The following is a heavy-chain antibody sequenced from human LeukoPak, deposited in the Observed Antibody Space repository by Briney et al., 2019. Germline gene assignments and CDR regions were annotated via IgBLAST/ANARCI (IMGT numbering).Heavy chain of an antibody. V-gene: IGHV3-7*01. Sequence: GGSLRLSCAASRFTLSTYWMSWVRQAPGKGLEWVAHIKQDGSQEYYVDPVKGRFTISRDSAKNSLYLQMNSLRAEDTAVYYCARMKYSYGSEYDYWGQGTLVTVSS. J-gene: IGHJ4*02. CDR1: RFTLSTYW. CDR3: ARMKYSYGSEYDY. CDR2: IKQDGSQE. D-gene: IGHD5-18*01.